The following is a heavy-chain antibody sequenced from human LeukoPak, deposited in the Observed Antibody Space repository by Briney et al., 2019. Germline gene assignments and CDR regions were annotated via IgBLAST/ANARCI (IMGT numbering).Heavy chain of an antibody. CDR3: ARDQRQWLVIDEYYFDY. D-gene: IGHD6-19*01. J-gene: IGHJ4*02. V-gene: IGHV4-34*01. CDR2: VNHSGST. CDR1: GGSFSGYY. Sequence: SETLSLTCAVYGGSFSGYYWSWIRQPPGKGLEWIGEVNHSGSTNYNPSLKSRVTISVDTSKNQFSLKLSSVTAADTAVYYCARDQRQWLVIDEYYFDYWGQGTLVTVSS.